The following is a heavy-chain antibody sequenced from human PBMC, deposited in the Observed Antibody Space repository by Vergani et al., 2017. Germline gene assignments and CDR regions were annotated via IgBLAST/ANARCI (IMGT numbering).Heavy chain of an antibody. V-gene: IGHV3-23*01. CDR1: GFTFSSYA. CDR2: ISGSGGST. D-gene: IGHD6-13*01. CDR3: AKGGDSDYYGMDV. Sequence: EVQLLESGGGSVQPGGSLRLSCAASGFTFSSYAMSWVRQAPGKGLEWVSAISGSGGSTYYADSVKGRFTISRDNSKNTLYLQMNSLRAEDTAVYYCAKGGDSDYYGMDVWGQGTTVTVSS. J-gene: IGHJ6*02.